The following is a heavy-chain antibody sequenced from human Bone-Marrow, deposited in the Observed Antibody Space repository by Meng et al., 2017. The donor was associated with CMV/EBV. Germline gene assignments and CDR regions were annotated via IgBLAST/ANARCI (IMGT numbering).Heavy chain of an antibody. D-gene: IGHD3-16*02. V-gene: IGHV1-2*02. CDR1: GYTFTGYY. Sequence: ASVKVSCKASGYTFTGYYMHWVRQAPGQAPEWMGWINPNGGGTNYARKFQDRVAMTRDTSISTAYMELSRLRYDDTAVYYCAREVGVIVSYASDIWGQGTMVTVS. CDR2: INPNGGGT. J-gene: IGHJ3*02. CDR3: AREVGVIVSYASDI.